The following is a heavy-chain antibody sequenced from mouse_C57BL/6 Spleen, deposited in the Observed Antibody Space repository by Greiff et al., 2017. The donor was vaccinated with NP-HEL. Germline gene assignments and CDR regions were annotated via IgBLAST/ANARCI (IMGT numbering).Heavy chain of an antibody. CDR2: IDPETGGT. CDR3: TRSLYYDYDVGGY. Sequence: QVQLQQSGAELVRPGASVTLSCKASGYTFTDYEMHWVKQTPVHGLEWIGAIDPETGGTAYNQKFKGKAILTADKSSSTAYMELRSLTSEDSAVYYCTRSLYYDYDVGGYWGQGTTLTVSS. D-gene: IGHD2-4*01. V-gene: IGHV1-15*01. J-gene: IGHJ2*01. CDR1: GYTFTDYE.